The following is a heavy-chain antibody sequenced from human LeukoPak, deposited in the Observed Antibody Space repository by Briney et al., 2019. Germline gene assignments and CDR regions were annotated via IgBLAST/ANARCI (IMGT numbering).Heavy chain of an antibody. V-gene: IGHV1-8*01. Sequence: GASVKVSCKASGYTFTSYDINWVRQATGQGLEWMGWMNPNSGNTGYAQKFQGRVTMTRNTSISTAYMELSSLRSEDTAVYYCARGTKGYCSGASCYYIDYWGLGALVTVSS. CDR3: ARGTKGYCSGASCYYIDY. CDR2: MNPNSGNT. CDR1: GYTFTSYD. D-gene: IGHD2-15*01. J-gene: IGHJ4*02.